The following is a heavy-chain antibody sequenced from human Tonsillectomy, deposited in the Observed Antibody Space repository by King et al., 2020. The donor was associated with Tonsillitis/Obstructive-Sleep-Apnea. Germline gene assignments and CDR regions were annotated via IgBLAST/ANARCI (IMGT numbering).Heavy chain of an antibody. CDR3: ARGDMDTALVFDY. V-gene: IGHV1-2*02. CDR1: GYTFTGYY. Sequence: GQLVQSGAEVKKPGASVKVSCKASGYTFTGYYMHWVRQAPGQGLEWMGWINPNSGGTNYAQKFQGRVTMTRDTSISTAYMELSTLRSDDTAVYYCARGDMDTALVFDYWGQGTLVTVSS. D-gene: IGHD5-18*01. CDR2: INPNSGGT. J-gene: IGHJ4*02.